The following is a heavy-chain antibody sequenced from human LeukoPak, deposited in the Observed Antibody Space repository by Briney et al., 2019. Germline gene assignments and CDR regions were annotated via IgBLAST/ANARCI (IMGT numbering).Heavy chain of an antibody. CDR2: IYYGGNT. CDR3: ASGGALVATLAY. J-gene: IGHJ4*02. D-gene: IGHD5-12*01. CDR1: GGSISSGDNY. Sequence: SETLSLTCTVSGGSISSGDNYWSWLRQHPGKGLEWIGYIYYGGNTYYNPSLESRVTISLDTSKNKFSLKLSSVTAADTAIYYCASGGALVATLAYWGQGILVTVSS. V-gene: IGHV4-31*03.